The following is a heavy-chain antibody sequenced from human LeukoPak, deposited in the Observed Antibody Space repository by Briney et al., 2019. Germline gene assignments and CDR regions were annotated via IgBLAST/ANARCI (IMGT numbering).Heavy chain of an antibody. V-gene: IGHV3-7*01. CDR3: ARSTYYYDTSGPYYFDY. Sequence: GESLRLSCAASGFIFSDYWMDWVRQAPGRGLEWVANIKQDGSEEYYVDSVKGRFTISRDNAKNSLSLQMNSLRAEDTAVYYCARSTYYYDTSGPYYFDYWGQGTLVTVSS. CDR2: IKQDGSEE. D-gene: IGHD3-22*01. CDR1: GFIFSDYW. J-gene: IGHJ4*02.